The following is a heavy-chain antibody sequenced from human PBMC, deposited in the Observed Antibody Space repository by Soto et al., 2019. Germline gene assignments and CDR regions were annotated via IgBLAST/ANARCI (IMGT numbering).Heavy chain of an antibody. CDR2: TYYRSKWYN. D-gene: IGHD5-12*01. Sequence: QVQLQQSGPGLVKPSQTLSLTCAISGDSVSSNSAAWIWIRQSPSRGLEWLGRTYYRSKWYNDYAVSVKSRITINPDTSKNQFSLQLNSVTPEDTAVYYCASDPGDGYKKYYYYGMDVWGQGTTVTVSS. J-gene: IGHJ6*02. CDR3: ASDPGDGYKKYYYYGMDV. V-gene: IGHV6-1*01. CDR1: GDSVSSNSAA.